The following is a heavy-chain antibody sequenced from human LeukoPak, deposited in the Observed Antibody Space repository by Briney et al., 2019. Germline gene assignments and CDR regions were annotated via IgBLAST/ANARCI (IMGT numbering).Heavy chain of an antibody. J-gene: IGHJ4*02. CDR3: ARDNGLRYFDY. CDR2: ISYDGSNK. CDR1: GFTFSSYA. Sequence: GRSLRLSCAASGFTFSSYAMHWVRQAPGKGLEWVAVISYDGSNKYYADSVKGRFTISRDNSKNTLYLQMNSLRAEDTAVYYCARDNGLRYFDYWGQGTLVTVSS. V-gene: IGHV3-30*04. D-gene: IGHD3-9*01.